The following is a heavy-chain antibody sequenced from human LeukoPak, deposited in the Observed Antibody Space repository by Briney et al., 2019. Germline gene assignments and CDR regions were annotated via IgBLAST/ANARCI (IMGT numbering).Heavy chain of an antibody. CDR1: GGSISSSSYY. CDR2: IYYSGST. J-gene: IGHJ4*02. CDR3: AREAAGIDY. V-gene: IGHV4-39*02. Sequence: SETLSLTCTVSGGSISSSSYYWGWIRQPPGKGLEWIGSIYYSGSTYYNPSLKSRVTISVDTSKNQFSLKLSSVTAADTAVYYCAREAAGIDYWGQGTLVTVSS. D-gene: IGHD6-13*01.